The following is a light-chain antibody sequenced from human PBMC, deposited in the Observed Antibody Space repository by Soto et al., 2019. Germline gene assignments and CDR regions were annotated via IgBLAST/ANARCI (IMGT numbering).Light chain of an antibody. CDR2: AAS. J-gene: IGKJ2*01. V-gene: IGKV1-16*01. CDR3: QQYNHYPYT. Sequence: DIQMTQSPSSLSASVGDTVTITCRASQGINNYLAWFQQKPGMAPKSLIYAASTLQTAVPSRFSGSRSGTDFTLTISSLQPEDFATYYCQQYNHYPYTFGQGTNLEIK. CDR1: QGINNY.